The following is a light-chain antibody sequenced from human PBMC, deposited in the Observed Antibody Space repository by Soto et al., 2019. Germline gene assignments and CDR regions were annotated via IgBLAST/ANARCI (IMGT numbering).Light chain of an antibody. J-gene: IGLJ1*01. CDR3: SSHTTSSTLYYV. CDR2: DVS. Sequence: QSALTQPASVSGSPGQSITISCTGTSSDVGGYNYVSWYQQHPGKAPKVMIYDVSHRPSGVSNRFSGSKSGNTASLTISGLQPEDEDDYYCSSHTTSSTLYYVFGTGTKLTVL. CDR1: SSDVGGYNY. V-gene: IGLV2-14*03.